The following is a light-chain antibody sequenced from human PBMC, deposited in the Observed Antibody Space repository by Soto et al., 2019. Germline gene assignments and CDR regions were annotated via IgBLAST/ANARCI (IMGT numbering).Light chain of an antibody. CDR3: SSYTTNITPVV. Sequence: QSALTQPASVSGSPGQSITISCTGTSGDIGGYNYVSWYQQHPGKAPKLLISEVTNRPSGVSNRFSGSKSGNTASLTISGFQAEDGADYYCSSYTTNITPVVFGGGTKLTVL. J-gene: IGLJ2*01. CDR2: EVT. V-gene: IGLV2-14*01. CDR1: SGDIGGYNY.